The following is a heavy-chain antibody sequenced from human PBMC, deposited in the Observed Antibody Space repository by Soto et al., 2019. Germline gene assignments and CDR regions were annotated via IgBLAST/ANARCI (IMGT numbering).Heavy chain of an antibody. J-gene: IGHJ4*02. D-gene: IGHD3-22*01. Sequence: GGSLRLSCEASAFTFSKFVMHWVRQAPGKGLEWVAIVSYDGRNKQYAKSVKGRFTISRDNSKNTLYLQMNSLRGDDTAVYYCARQDYFDRGALDYWGQGTLVTVSS. CDR1: AFTFSKFV. CDR3: ARQDYFDRGALDY. CDR2: VSYDGRNK. V-gene: IGHV3-30*04.